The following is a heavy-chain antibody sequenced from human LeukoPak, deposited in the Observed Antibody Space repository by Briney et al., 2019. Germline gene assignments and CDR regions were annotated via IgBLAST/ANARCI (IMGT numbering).Heavy chain of an antibody. V-gene: IGHV1-8*01. CDR3: AWYSGSSNRAHDY. J-gene: IGHJ4*02. D-gene: IGHD1-26*01. CDR1: GYTFTSYD. CDR2: MNPNSGNT. Sequence: ASVKVSCEASGYTFTSYDINWVRRTTGQGLEWMGWMNPNSGNTGYAQKFQGRVTMTRNTSISTAYMELSSLRSEDTAVYYCAWYSGSSNRAHDYWGQGTLVTVSS.